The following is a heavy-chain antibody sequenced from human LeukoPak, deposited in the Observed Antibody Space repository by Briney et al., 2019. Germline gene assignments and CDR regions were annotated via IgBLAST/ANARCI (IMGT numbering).Heavy chain of an antibody. Sequence: SETLSLTCAVYGGSFSGYYWSWIRQPPGKGLEWIGEINHSGSTNYNPSLKSRVTISVDTSKNQFSLKLSSVTAADTAVYYCARGRTFGGVTPSGRIDYWGQGTLVTVSS. CDR1: GGSFSGYY. CDR2: INHSGST. J-gene: IGHJ4*02. V-gene: IGHV4-34*01. CDR3: ARGRTFGGVTPSGRIDY. D-gene: IGHD3-16*01.